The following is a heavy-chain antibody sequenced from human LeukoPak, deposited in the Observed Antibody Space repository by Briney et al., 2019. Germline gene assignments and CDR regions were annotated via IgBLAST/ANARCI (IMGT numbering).Heavy chain of an antibody. CDR1: GGSISSYF. D-gene: IGHD6-19*01. J-gene: IGHJ4*02. CDR2: MYCSGKT. V-gene: IGHV4-59*08. Sequence: SETLSLTCTVSGGSISSYFWSWIRQPPGKGLEWIAYMYCSGKTGYNPSLQSRVTISVDTSKNQFSLNLKSVTASDTAVYYCARREGSSGRGFDYWGQGTLVSVSS. CDR3: ARREGSSGRGFDY.